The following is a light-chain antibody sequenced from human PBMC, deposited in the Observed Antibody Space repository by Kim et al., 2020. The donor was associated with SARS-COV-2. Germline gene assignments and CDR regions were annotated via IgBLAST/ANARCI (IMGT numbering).Light chain of an antibody. V-gene: IGKV3-15*01. CDR3: HQYNDWPHI. J-gene: IGKJ2*01. CDR1: QIISNN. CDR2: GAS. Sequence: SLSPGEKATISCRASQIISNNLAWFQQKPGQLPRLLIYGASTTATGIPARFIGSMSGTEFTLTISSLQSEDSAVYYCHQYNDWPHIFGQGTKLEI.